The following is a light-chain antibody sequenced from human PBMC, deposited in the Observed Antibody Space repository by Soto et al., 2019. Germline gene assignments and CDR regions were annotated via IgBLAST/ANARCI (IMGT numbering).Light chain of an antibody. J-gene: IGKJ5*01. CDR3: QQSDSTLT. CDR1: QSISSY. Sequence: DIQMTQSPSSLSASVGDRVTITCRASQSISSYLNWYQQKQGKAPKLLIYAASSLQSGVPSRFSGSGSGTDVTLTISSLQPEDFATYYCQQSDSTLTFGQGTRLEIK. CDR2: AAS. V-gene: IGKV1-39*01.